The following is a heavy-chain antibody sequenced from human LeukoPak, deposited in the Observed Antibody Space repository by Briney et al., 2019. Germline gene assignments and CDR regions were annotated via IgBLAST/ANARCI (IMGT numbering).Heavy chain of an antibody. Sequence: ASVKVSCKASGYTFTDYYMHWVRQAPGQRLEWMGWINPNSGGTNYAQKFQGRVTMTRDKSISTAYMELYSLRSDDTAVYYCARDPPGVRYGRPIFDFWGQGTLVTVSS. D-gene: IGHD2-8*01. J-gene: IGHJ4*02. CDR1: GYTFTDYY. V-gene: IGHV1-2*02. CDR3: ARDPPGVRYGRPIFDF. CDR2: INPNSGGT.